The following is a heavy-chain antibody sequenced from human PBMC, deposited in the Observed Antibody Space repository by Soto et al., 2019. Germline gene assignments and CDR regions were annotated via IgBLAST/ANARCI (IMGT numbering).Heavy chain of an antibody. D-gene: IGHD3-3*01. CDR2: IYYSGST. CDR1: GGSISSGGYY. Sequence: SETLSLTCTVSGGSISSGGYYWSWIRQQPGKGLEWMGYIYYSGSTYYNPSLKSRVTISVDTSKNQFSLKLSSVTAADTAVYYCARVVPYYDFWSGYSPLYYFDYWGQGTLVTVSS. J-gene: IGHJ4*02. V-gene: IGHV4-31*03. CDR3: ARVVPYYDFWSGYSPLYYFDY.